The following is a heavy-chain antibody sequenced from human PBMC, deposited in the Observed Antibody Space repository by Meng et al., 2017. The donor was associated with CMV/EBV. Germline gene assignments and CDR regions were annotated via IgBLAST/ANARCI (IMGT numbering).Heavy chain of an antibody. D-gene: IGHD3-22*01. Sequence: QWQLQESGPGLVKPSQTLSLTCSVSGGSISSGDYYWSWIRQPPGKGLEWIGYIYYSGTTYYNPSLESRVTISVDTSKNQFSLNLSSVTAADTAVYYCARLSGSGTTSTGYHYAFDSWGQGTLVTVSS. J-gene: IGHJ4*02. V-gene: IGHV4-30-4*08. CDR2: IYYSGTT. CDR1: GGSISSGDYY. CDR3: ARLSGSGTTSTGYHYAFDS.